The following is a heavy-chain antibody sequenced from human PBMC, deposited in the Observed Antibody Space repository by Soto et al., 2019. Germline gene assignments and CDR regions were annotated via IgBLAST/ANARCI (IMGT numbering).Heavy chain of an antibody. Sequence: GGSLRLSCAASGFTFSDYSMNWVRQAPGKGLEWVSSISSGSSYKFYADSVKGRFTISRDNAKNSLYLQMNSLRVEDTAVYYCARDGAKITASQYYYYYMDVWGKGTTVTVSS. V-gene: IGHV3-21*01. CDR3: ARDGAKITASQYYYYYMDV. CDR1: GFTFSDYS. CDR2: ISSGSSYK. J-gene: IGHJ6*03. D-gene: IGHD1-20*01.